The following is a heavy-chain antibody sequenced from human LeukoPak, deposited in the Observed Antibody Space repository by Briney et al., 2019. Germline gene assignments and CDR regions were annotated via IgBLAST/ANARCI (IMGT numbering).Heavy chain of an antibody. Sequence: PGGSLRLSCAASGFTVSSNYMSWVRQAPGKGLEWASVIYSGGSTYYADSVKGRFTISRDNSKNTLYLQMNSLRAEDTAVYYCAREQEMATPSFDYWGQGTLVTVSS. V-gene: IGHV3-53*01. CDR2: IYSGGST. J-gene: IGHJ4*02. CDR3: AREQEMATPSFDY. CDR1: GFTVSSNY. D-gene: IGHD5-24*01.